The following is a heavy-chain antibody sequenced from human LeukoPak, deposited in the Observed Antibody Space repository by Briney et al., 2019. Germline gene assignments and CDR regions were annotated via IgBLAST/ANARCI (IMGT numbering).Heavy chain of an antibody. Sequence: SETLSLTCTVSGVSIGGYHWSWIRQSPGKGLEWIGYIYYSGSTNYSPSLKSRVTISADTSQNQFSLKLTSVTAADTAVYYCARHKRFTEGGSGAFDYWGQGARVTVSS. CDR2: IYYSGST. V-gene: IGHV4-59*08. CDR1: GVSIGGYH. CDR3: ARHKRFTEGGSGAFDY. J-gene: IGHJ4*02. D-gene: IGHD3-10*01.